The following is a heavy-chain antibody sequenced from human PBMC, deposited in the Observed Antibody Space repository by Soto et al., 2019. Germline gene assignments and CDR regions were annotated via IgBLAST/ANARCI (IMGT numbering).Heavy chain of an antibody. CDR1: GYSLSDLS. Sequence: ASVKVSCKVSGYSLSDLSIHWVRQAPGKGLEWMGGLDAEDGETIYAQKLQGRGTMTEDTSTDTAYMELSSLTSEDTAMYYCATLPRTIERTPAAIWSFDSWGQGALVTVSS. D-gene: IGHD2-2*01. J-gene: IGHJ4*02. CDR3: ATLPRTIERTPAAIWSFDS. V-gene: IGHV1-24*01. CDR2: LDAEDGET.